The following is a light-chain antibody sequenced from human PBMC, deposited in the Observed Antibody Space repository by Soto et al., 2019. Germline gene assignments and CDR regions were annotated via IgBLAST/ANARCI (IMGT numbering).Light chain of an antibody. CDR1: SSDVGGYNY. Sequence: QSALTQRASVSGSPGQSITISCTGTSSDVGGYNYVSWYQQHPGKAPKLMIYDVSNRPSGVSNRFSGSKSGNTASLTISGLQAEDEDDYYCSSYTSSSTVVFGGGTKLTVL. V-gene: IGLV2-14*01. CDR3: SSYTSSSTVV. CDR2: DVS. J-gene: IGLJ2*01.